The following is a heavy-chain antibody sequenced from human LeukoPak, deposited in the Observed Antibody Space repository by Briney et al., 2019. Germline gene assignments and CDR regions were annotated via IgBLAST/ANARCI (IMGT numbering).Heavy chain of an antibody. CDR3: ARDYEQWLVPYYFDY. D-gene: IGHD6-19*01. CDR1: GGSINGYY. Sequence: SETLSLTCTVSGGSINGYYWGWIRQPPGKGLEWIGSIYHSGSTYYNPSLKSRVTISVDTSKNQFSLKLSSVTAADTAVYYCARDYEQWLVPYYFDYWGQGTLVTVSS. V-gene: IGHV4-38-2*02. J-gene: IGHJ4*02. CDR2: IYHSGST.